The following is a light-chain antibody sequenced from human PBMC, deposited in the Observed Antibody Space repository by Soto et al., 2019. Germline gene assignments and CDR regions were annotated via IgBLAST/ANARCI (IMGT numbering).Light chain of an antibody. Sequence: DIQMTQSPSSVSASVGDSVTITCRASQDITTWLTWYQQKPEEAPKFLIYAASSLQSGVPSRFNGSGSGTDFTLTIRSLQPADFPTYYCQQGTGFPWTFGQGTKLQIK. J-gene: IGKJ2*02. CDR2: AAS. CDR1: QDITTW. CDR3: QQGTGFPWT. V-gene: IGKV1-12*01.